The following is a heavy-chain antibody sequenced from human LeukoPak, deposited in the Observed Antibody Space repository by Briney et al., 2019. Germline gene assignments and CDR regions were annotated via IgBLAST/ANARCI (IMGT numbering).Heavy chain of an antibody. D-gene: IGHD1-14*01. CDR3: AREADHYPDY. J-gene: IGHJ4*02. Sequence: GGSLRLSCAASGFTFSSYGMHWVRQAPGKGLEWVSSISSSSSYIYYADSVKGRFTISRDNAKNSLYLQMNSLRAEDTAVYYCAREADHYPDYWGQGTLVTVSS. CDR1: GFTFSSYG. CDR2: ISSSSSYI. V-gene: IGHV3-21*01.